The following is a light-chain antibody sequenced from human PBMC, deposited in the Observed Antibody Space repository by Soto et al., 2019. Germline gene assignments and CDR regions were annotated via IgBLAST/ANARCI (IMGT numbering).Light chain of an antibody. J-gene: IGKJ1*01. CDR2: AAS. V-gene: IGKV1-6*01. CDR1: RDVGSD. Sequence: QMTQSPSSLSASVGERIIITCRASRDVGSDVSWYQQKPGQAPKLLIYAASNLYTGVPSRFSGSRSGTEFTLTISSLQPEDFASYYCLKDYGDSWTFGQGTKGDIK. CDR3: LKDYGDSWT.